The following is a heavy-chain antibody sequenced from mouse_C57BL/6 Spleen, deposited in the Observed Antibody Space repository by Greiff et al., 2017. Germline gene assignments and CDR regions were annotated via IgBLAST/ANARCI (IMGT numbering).Heavy chain of an antibody. V-gene: IGHV5-6*01. CDR3: AREEDSSGYTWFAY. J-gene: IGHJ3*01. D-gene: IGHD3-2*02. CDR2: ISSAGSYT. CDR1: GFTFSSYG. Sequence: EVQRVESGGDLVKPGGSLKLSCAASGFTFSSYGMSWVRQTPDKRLEWVATISSAGSYTYYPDSVKGRFTISRDNAKNTLYLQMSSLKSEDTAMYDCAREEDSSGYTWFAYWGQGTLVTVSA.